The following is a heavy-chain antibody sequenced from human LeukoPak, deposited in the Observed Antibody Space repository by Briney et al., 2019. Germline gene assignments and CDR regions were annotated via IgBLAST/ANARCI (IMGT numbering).Heavy chain of an antibody. J-gene: IGHJ6*02. V-gene: IGHV3-48*04. Sequence: PGGSLRLSCAASGFTFSSYAMSWVRQAPGKGLEWVSYISSSGSTIYYADSVKGRFTISRDNAKNPLYLQMNSLRAEDTAVYYCARALRRITMIVVVFYGTDVWGQGTTVTVSS. CDR2: ISSSGSTI. CDR3: ARALRRITMIVVVFYGTDV. D-gene: IGHD3-22*01. CDR1: GFTFSSYA.